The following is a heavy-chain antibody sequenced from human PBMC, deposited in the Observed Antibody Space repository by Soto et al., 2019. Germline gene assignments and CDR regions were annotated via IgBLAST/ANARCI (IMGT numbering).Heavy chain of an antibody. Sequence: QVQLVESGGGVVQPGRSLRLSCAASGFTFSSYGMHWVRQAPGKGLEWVAVISYDGSNKYYADSVKGRFTIYRDNSKNTLYLQMNSLRAEDTAVYYCAKDMLGYCSGGSCYPNDSWGQGTLVTVSS. V-gene: IGHV3-30*18. D-gene: IGHD2-15*01. CDR3: AKDMLGYCSGGSCYPNDS. J-gene: IGHJ4*02. CDR1: GFTFSSYG. CDR2: ISYDGSNK.